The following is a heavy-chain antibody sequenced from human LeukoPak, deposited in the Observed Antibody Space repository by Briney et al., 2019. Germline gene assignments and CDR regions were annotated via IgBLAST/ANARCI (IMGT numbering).Heavy chain of an antibody. CDR1: GFTVSSNY. CDR3: AREGSWASGGMDV. Sequence: GGSLRLPCAASGFTVSSNYMSWVRQAPGKGLEWVSVIYSGGSTYYADSVKGRFTISRDNSKNTLYLQMNSLRAEDTAVYYCAREGSWASGGMDVWGQGTTVTVSS. D-gene: IGHD6-13*01. V-gene: IGHV3-66*01. J-gene: IGHJ6*02. CDR2: IYSGGST.